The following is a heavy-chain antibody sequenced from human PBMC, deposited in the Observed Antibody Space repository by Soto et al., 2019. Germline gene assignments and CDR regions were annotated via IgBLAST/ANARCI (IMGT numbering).Heavy chain of an antibody. J-gene: IGHJ5*02. D-gene: IGHD3-10*01. CDR1: GYTFTSYY. V-gene: IGHV1-46*01. CDR2: INPGGGST. Sequence: ASVKVSCKASGYTFTSYYMHWVRQAPGQGLEWMGIINPGGGSTTYAQKFQGRVTITVDTAKNQFSLNLRSVTAADTAMYFCARRERYYGSPGWFDPWGPGTLVTV. CDR3: ARRERYYGSPGWFDP.